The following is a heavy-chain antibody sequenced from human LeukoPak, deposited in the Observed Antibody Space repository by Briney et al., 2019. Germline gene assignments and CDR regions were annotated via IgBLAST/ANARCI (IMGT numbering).Heavy chain of an antibody. CDR3: ARLAVATDAFDI. V-gene: IGHV4-34*01. CDR2: INHSGST. Sequence: SETLSLTCAVYGGSFSGYYWSWIRQPPGKGLEWIGEINHSGSTNYNPSLKSRVTISVDTSKNQFSLKLSSATAAATAVFYCARLAVATDAFDIWGQGTMVTVSS. CDR1: GGSFSGYY. D-gene: IGHD5-12*01. J-gene: IGHJ3*02.